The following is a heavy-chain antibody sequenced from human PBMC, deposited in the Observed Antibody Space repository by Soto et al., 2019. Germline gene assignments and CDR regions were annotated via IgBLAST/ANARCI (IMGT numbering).Heavy chain of an antibody. CDR1: GGSISSYY. CDR2: IYYSGST. CDR3: ASSGWWYFDY. D-gene: IGHD6-19*01. Sequence: PSETLSLTCTVSGGSISSYYWSWIRQPPGKGLEWIGYIYYSGSTYYNPSLKSRVTISVDTSKNQFSLKLSSVTAADTAVYYCASSGWWYFDYWGQGTLVTVSS. J-gene: IGHJ4*02. V-gene: IGHV4-59*08.